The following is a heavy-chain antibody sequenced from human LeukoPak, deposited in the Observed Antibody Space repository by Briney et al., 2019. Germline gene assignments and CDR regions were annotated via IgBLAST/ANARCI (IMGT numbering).Heavy chain of an antibody. CDR3: AKDVFYPYYFMDV. CDR2: ISGSGGST. J-gene: IGHJ6*03. V-gene: IGHV3-23*01. Sequence: PGGSLRLSCAASGFAFSSYAMSWVRQAPGRGLEWVSAISGSGGSTYYADSVKGRFTVSRDNSKNTLYLQMNSLRAEDTAVYYCAKDVFYPYYFMDVWGKGTTVTVFS. CDR1: GFAFSSYA. D-gene: IGHD2-21*01.